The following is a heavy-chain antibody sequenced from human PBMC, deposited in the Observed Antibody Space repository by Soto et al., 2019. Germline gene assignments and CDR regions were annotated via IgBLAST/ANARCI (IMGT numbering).Heavy chain of an antibody. CDR3: ARGSAAKRYFDL. D-gene: IGHD5-18*01. V-gene: IGHV4-30-4*01. CDR1: GAPISGGDYH. J-gene: IGHJ2*01. Sequence: QVQLQESGPGLVKPSQTLSLMCTVSGAPISGGDYHWSWIRQPPGKGLEWIGYIFPSGATHYNSSLGSRITMSVEPSKSHSSLKMTSVTAADTAVYFCARGSAAKRYFDLWGRGTLVTVSS. CDR2: IFPSGAT.